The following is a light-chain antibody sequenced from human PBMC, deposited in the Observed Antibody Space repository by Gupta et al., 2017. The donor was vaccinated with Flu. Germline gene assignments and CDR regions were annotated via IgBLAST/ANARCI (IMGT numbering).Light chain of an antibody. CDR1: QAIRND. Sequence: DVEMTQSPSSLSASVGDRVTITCRASQAIRNDLVWLQQRSRGSPKRLIYAASTLETGVPSRFSGRGYGTEFTLTISSLQPEDFATYYCLHHHHYPHSFGQGTKLE. CDR2: AAS. CDR3: LHHHHYPHS. J-gene: IGKJ2*03. V-gene: IGKV1-17*01.